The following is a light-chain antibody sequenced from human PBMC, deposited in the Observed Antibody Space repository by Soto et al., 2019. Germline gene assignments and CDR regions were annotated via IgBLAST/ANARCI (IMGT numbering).Light chain of an antibody. Sequence: QSVLTQPASVSGSPGQSITISCTGTSSDVGNYNLASWYQHHPGKAPKLMIYEDTKRPSGVSNRFSGSKSGNTASLTISGLQAEDEADYYCCSYAGSRTFVMFGGGTQLTVL. CDR1: SSDVGNYNL. V-gene: IGLV2-23*01. CDR3: CSYAGSRTFVM. CDR2: EDT. J-gene: IGLJ3*02.